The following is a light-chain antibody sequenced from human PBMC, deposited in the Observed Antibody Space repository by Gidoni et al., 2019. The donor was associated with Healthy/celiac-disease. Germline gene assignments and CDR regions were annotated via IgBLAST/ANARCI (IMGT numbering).Light chain of an antibody. CDR3: QQYGSSPL. J-gene: IGKJ3*01. CDR1: QSVSSSY. V-gene: IGKV3-20*01. Sequence: EIVLTQSPGTLSLSPGERATLSCRASQSVSSSYLAWYQQKPGQAPRLLIYGASSRATGIPDMFSGSGSGTDFTLPISRLEPEDFAVYYCQQYGSSPLFGPGTKVDIK. CDR2: GAS.